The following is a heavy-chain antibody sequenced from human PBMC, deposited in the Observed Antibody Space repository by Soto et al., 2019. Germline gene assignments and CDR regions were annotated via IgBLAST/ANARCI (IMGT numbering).Heavy chain of an antibody. Sequence: ASVKVSCKASGYTFTSYGISWVRQAPGQGLEWMGWISAYNGNTNYAQKLQGRVTMTTDTSTSTAYMELRSLRSDDTAVYYCARNSDDGDFLLQDDYWGQGTLVTVSS. CDR1: GYTFTSYG. J-gene: IGHJ4*02. CDR2: ISAYNGNT. V-gene: IGHV1-18*01. D-gene: IGHD4-17*01. CDR3: ARNSDDGDFLLQDDY.